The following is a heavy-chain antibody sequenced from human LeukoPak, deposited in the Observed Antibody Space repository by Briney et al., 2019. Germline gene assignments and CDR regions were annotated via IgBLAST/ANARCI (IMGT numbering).Heavy chain of an antibody. CDR1: GFTFSSYS. Sequence: GGSLRLSCAASGFTFSSYSMNWVRQAPGKGLEWVSSISSSSSYIYYADSVKGRLTISRDNAKNSLYLQMNSPRAEDTAVYYCARSGIFGLYYFDYWGQGTLVTVSS. D-gene: IGHD3/OR15-3a*01. J-gene: IGHJ4*02. CDR2: ISSSSSYI. CDR3: ARSGIFGLYYFDY. V-gene: IGHV3-21*01.